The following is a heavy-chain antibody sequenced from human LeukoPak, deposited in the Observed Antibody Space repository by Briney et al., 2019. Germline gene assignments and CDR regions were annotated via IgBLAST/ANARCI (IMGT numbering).Heavy chain of an antibody. Sequence: GESLKISCKGSGYSFTSYWIGWVRQMPGKGLEWMGIIYPGDSDTRYSPSFQGQVTISADKSISTAYLQWSSLKASDTAMYYCARGGLYTSSGYNWFDPWGQGTLVNVSS. CDR3: ARGGLYTSSGYNWFDP. D-gene: IGHD6-13*01. J-gene: IGHJ5*02. CDR2: IYPGDSDT. CDR1: GYSFTSYW. V-gene: IGHV5-51*01.